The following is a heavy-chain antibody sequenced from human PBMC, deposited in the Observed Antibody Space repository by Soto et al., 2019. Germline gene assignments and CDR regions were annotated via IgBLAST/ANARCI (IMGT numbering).Heavy chain of an antibody. CDR2: ISGSGSTI. CDR1: GFTFSSYA. D-gene: IGHD3-22*01. Sequence: LRLSCAASGFTFSSYAVSWVRQAPGKGPEWISSISGSGSTIYYADSVKGRFTISRDNSKNTLYLQMNSLRAEDTAVYYCAKGARDSSGYYPPYYYYYGMDVWGQGTTVTVSS. CDR3: AKGARDSSGYYPPYYYYYGMDV. V-gene: IGHV3-23*01. J-gene: IGHJ6*02.